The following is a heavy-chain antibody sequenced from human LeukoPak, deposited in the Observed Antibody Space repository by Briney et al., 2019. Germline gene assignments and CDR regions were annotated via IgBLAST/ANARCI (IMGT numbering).Heavy chain of an antibody. CDR1: GASFSYDY. J-gene: IGHJ5*01. D-gene: IGHD7-27*01. CDR3: AKGVWAPRFDS. V-gene: IGHV4-34*01. Sequence: SETLSLTCAVYGASFSYDYWSWIRQAPGKGLEWIGEINHSGSITYDPSLKSRVTISAEKSKSQFSLRLTSVTAADTAVYYCAKGVWAPRFDSWGQGTLVTVSS. CDR2: INHSGSI.